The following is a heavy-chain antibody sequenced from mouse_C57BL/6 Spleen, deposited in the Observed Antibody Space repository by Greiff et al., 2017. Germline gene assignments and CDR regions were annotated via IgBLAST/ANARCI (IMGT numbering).Heavy chain of an antibody. V-gene: IGHV5-16*01. CDR2: INYDGSST. Sequence: DVQLVESEGGLVQPGSSMKLSCTASGFTFSDYYMAWVRQVPEKGLEWVANINYDGSSTYYLDSLKSRFIISRDNAKNILYLQMSSLKSEDTATYYCARFGSSWNFDYWGQGTTLTVSS. CDR1: GFTFSDYY. D-gene: IGHD1-1*01. CDR3: ARFGSSWNFDY. J-gene: IGHJ2*01.